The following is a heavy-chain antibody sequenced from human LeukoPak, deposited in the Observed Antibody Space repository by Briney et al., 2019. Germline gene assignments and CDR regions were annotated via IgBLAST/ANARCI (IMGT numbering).Heavy chain of an antibody. CDR2: INHGGST. V-gene: IGHV4-34*01. J-gene: IGHJ4*02. D-gene: IGHD3-9*01. CDR1: GGSFSGYY. CDR3: ARDPYDILTGYYIGVDY. Sequence: PSETLSLTCAVYGGSFSGYYWSWIRQPPGKGLEWIGEINHGGSTNYNPSLKSRVTISVDTSKNQFSLKLSSVTAADTAVYYCARDPYDILTGYYIGVDYWGQGTLVTVSS.